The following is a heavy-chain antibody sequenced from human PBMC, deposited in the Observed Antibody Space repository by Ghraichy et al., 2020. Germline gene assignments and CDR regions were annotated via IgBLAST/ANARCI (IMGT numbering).Heavy chain of an antibody. CDR1: GDSVSSTSAA. V-gene: IGHV6-1*01. CDR3: ARGSSGWTHFEDFHH. Sequence: SQTLSLTCAISGDSVSSTSAAWNWIRQSPSRGLEWLGRTYSRSTWYSDYEVSVKSRITINPETSKNQFSLQLNSVPPEDTAGYYCARGSSGWTHFEDFHHWGQGTLVTVSS. CDR2: TYSRSTWYS. J-gene: IGHJ1*01. D-gene: IGHD6-19*01.